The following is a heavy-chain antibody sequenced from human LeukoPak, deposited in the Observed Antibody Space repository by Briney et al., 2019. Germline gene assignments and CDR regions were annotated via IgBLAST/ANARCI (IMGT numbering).Heavy chain of an antibody. Sequence: GGTLRLSCAASGFTFRRYRMHWVRQVPGKGLVWVSGINSDGSSTTYADSVKGRFTVSRDNAKNTLYLQMNSLRAEDTAVYYCARDFRSAFDIWGQGTVVTVSS. CDR2: INSDGSST. V-gene: IGHV3-74*03. CDR1: GFTFRRYR. CDR3: ARDFRSAFDI. J-gene: IGHJ3*02.